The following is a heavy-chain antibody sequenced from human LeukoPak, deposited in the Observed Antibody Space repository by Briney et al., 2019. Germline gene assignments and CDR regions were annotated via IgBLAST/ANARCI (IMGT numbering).Heavy chain of an antibody. D-gene: IGHD1-26*01. J-gene: IGHJ6*02. Sequence: GGSLRLSCAASGFTFSSYAMSWVRQAPGMGLEWVSAISGSGGSTYYADSVKGRFTISRDNSKNTLYLQINSVRAEDTAVYYCAKDSGGNYYYYGIDVWGQGTTVTVSS. V-gene: IGHV3-23*01. CDR2: ISGSGGST. CDR1: GFTFSSYA. CDR3: AKDSGGNYYYYGIDV.